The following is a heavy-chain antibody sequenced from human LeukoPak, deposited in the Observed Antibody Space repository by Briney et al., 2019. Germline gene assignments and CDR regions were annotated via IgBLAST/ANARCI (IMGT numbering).Heavy chain of an antibody. CDR2: ISWNSGSI. D-gene: IGHD2-2*01. J-gene: IGHJ5*02. Sequence: GGSLRLSCAASGFTVDDYAMHWVRQAPGKGLEWVSGISWNSGSIGYADSVKGRFTISRDNAKNSLYLQMNSLRAEDTAVYYCARVRYCSSTNCYGGWFDPWGQGTLVTVSS. V-gene: IGHV3-9*01. CDR1: GFTVDDYA. CDR3: ARVRYCSSTNCYGGWFDP.